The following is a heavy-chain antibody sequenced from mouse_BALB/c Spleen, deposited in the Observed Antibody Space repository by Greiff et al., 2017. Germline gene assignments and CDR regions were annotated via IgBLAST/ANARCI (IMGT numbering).Heavy chain of an antibody. CDR3: ARKSSPFAY. Sequence: QVQLQQSGAELAKPGASVKMSCKASGYTFTSYWMHWVKQRPGQGLEWIGYINPSTGYTEYNQKFKDKATLTADKSSSTAYMQLSSLTSEDSAVYYCARKSSPFAYWGQGTLVTVSA. V-gene: IGHV1-7*01. CDR2: INPSTGYT. J-gene: IGHJ3*01. CDR1: GYTFTSYW.